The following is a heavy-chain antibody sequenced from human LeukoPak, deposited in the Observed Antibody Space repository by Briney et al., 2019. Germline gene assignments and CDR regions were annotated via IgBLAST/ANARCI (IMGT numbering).Heavy chain of an antibody. V-gene: IGHV3-48*04. J-gene: IGHJ6*02. D-gene: IGHD3-10*01. CDR3: AKDRDIILIGHGMDV. CDR2: ISSSSSTI. CDR1: GFTFSSYS. Sequence: GGSLRLSCAASGFTFSSYSMNWVRQAPGKGLEWVSYISSSSSTIYYADSVKGRFTISRDNAKNSLYLQMNNLRAEDTAVYYCAKDRDIILIGHGMDVCGQGTTVTVSS.